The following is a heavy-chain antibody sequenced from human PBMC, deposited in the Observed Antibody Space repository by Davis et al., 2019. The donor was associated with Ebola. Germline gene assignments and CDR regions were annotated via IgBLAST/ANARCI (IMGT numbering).Heavy chain of an antibody. D-gene: IGHD3-3*01. CDR2: IIPIFGTA. CDR1: GGTFSSYA. J-gene: IGHJ6*03. V-gene: IGHV1-69*13. CDR3: ASGFWSAPRSDYYYYMDV. Sequence: SVKVSCKASGGTFSSYAISWVRQAPGQGLEWMGGIIPIFGTANYAQKFQGRVTITADESTSTAYMELSSLRSEETAVYYCASGFWSAPRSDYYYYMDVWGKGTTVTVSS.